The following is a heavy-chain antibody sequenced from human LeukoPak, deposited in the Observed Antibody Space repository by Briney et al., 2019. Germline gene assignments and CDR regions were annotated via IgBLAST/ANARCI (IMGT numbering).Heavy chain of an antibody. D-gene: IGHD1-26*01. J-gene: IGHJ6*04. V-gene: IGHV1-46*01. CDR2: INPSGGST. CDR1: GYTFTSYY. CDR3: ARVGEGGNYYSARMDV. Sequence: ASVKVSCKASGYTFTSYYMHWVRQAPGQGLEWMGIINPSGGSTSYAQKFQGRVTMTRDMSTSTVYMELSSLRSEDTAVYYCARVGEGGNYYSARMDVWGKGTTVTVSS.